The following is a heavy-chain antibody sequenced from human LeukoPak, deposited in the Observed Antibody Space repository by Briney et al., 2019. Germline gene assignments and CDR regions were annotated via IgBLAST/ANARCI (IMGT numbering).Heavy chain of an antibody. CDR3: ARLAPPRGVQLLMDY. CDR1: GYSISSGYY. CDR2: IYHSGST. D-gene: IGHD2-2*01. V-gene: IGHV4-38-2*02. J-gene: IGHJ4*02. Sequence: KPSETLSLTCTVSGYSISSGYYWGWIRQPPGKGLEWIGSIYHSGSTYYNPSLKGRVTISVDTSKNQFSLNLSSVTAADTAVYYCARLAPPRGVQLLMDYWGQGTLVTVSS.